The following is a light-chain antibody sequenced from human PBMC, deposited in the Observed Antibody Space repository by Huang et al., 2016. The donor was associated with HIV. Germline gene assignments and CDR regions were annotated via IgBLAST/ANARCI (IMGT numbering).Light chain of an antibody. J-gene: IGKJ4*01. CDR3: QQYGTLLT. CDR2: GAS. CDR1: QSVSNNY. Sequence: EIVLTQSPGTLSLPPGERATLSCRASQSVSNNYLAWYQKKPGQAPRLLIYGASSRATGIPDRFSGSGSGTGFTLTISRLEPEDFAVYFCQQYGTLLTFGGGTKVEI. V-gene: IGKV3-20*01.